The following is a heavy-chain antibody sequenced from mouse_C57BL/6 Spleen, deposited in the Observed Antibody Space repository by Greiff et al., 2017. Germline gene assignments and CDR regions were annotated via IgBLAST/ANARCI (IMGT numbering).Heavy chain of an antibody. CDR2: INYDGSST. D-gene: IGHD2-4*01. V-gene: IGHV5-16*01. CDR3: AREGLRRGFAY. CDR1: GFTFSDYY. J-gene: IGHJ3*01. Sequence: EVKVVESEGGLVQPGSSMKLSCTASGFTFSDYYMAWVHQVPEKGLEWVANINYDGSSTYYLDSLKSRFIISRDNAKNILYLQMSSLKSEDTATYYCAREGLRRGFAYWGQGTLVTVSA.